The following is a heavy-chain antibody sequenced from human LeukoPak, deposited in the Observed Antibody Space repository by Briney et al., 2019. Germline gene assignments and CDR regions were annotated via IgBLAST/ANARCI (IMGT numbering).Heavy chain of an antibody. CDR2: IYSGGST. D-gene: IGHD3-10*01. J-gene: IGHJ5*02. V-gene: IGHV3-53*03. CDR1: GFTFSNYW. CDR3: ARGSGSYYGDGGVWFDP. Sequence: GGSLRLSCAASGFTFSNYWMSWVRQAPGKGLEWVSVIYSGGSTYYADSVKGRFTISRDNSKNTLYLQMNSLRAEDTAVYYCARGSGSYYGDGGVWFDPWGQGTLVTVSS.